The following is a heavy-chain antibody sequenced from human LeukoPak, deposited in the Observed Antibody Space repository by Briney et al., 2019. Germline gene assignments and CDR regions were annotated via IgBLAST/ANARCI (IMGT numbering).Heavy chain of an antibody. CDR2: IYYSGTT. CDR1: GNSISSSPYY. Sequence: PSETLSLTCTVSGNSISSSPYYWGWIRQPQGKGLEWIASIYYSGTTHYSPSLESRVTISVDTSKNQFSLKLASVTAADTAIYYCAKGAGGFSYYNWFDPWGQGTLVTVSS. J-gene: IGHJ5*02. V-gene: IGHV4-39*07. CDR3: AKGAGGFSYYNWFDP. D-gene: IGHD5-18*01.